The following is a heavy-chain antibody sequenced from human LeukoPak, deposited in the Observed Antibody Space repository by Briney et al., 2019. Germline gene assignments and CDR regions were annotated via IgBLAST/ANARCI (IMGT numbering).Heavy chain of an antibody. CDR3: ARASDTAMVHFVY. Sequence: PSETLSLTCTVSGGSISSGGYYWSWIRQHPGKGLEWIGYIYYSGSTYYNPSLKSRVTISVDTSKNQFSLKLSSVTAADTAVYYCARASDTAMVHFVYWGQGTLVTVSS. D-gene: IGHD5-18*01. V-gene: IGHV4-31*03. J-gene: IGHJ4*02. CDR1: GGSISSGGYY. CDR2: IYYSGST.